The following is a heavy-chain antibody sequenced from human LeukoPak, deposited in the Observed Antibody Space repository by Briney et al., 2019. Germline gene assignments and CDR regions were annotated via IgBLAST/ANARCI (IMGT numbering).Heavy chain of an antibody. J-gene: IGHJ4*02. CDR3: AKDDQEGYTYGHNFDY. D-gene: IGHD5-18*01. CDR1: GFTFSRYA. Sequence: GGSLRLSCAASGFTFSRYAMTWVRQAPGKGLEWGSVISGSGGSTYYADSVKGRFTITRDNSKNTVYLQMNSLRAEDTAVYFCAKDDQEGYTYGHNFDYWGQGTLVTVSS. CDR2: ISGSGGST. V-gene: IGHV3-23*01.